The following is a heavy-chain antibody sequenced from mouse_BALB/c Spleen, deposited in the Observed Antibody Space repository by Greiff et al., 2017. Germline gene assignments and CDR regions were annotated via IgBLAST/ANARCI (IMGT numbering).Heavy chain of an antibody. V-gene: IGHV14-3*02. CDR1: GFNIKDTY. J-gene: IGHJ2*01. D-gene: IGHD2-1*01. CDR2: IDPANGNT. Sequence: VQLKESGAELVKPGASVKLSCTASGFNIKDTYMHWVKQRPEQGLEWIGRIDPANGNTKYDPKFQGKATITADTSSNTAYLQLSSLTSEDTAVYYCARPRSPIYYGNPFDYWGQGTTLTVSS. CDR3: ARPRSPIYYGNPFDY.